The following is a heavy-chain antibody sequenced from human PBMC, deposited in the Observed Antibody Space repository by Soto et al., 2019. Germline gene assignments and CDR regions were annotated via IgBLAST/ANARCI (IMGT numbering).Heavy chain of an antibody. D-gene: IGHD5-12*01. CDR1: GDSISSSGYF. CDR2: MFDSGST. Sequence: QPQLQESGPGLVKPSETLSLTCTVSGDSISSSGYFWAWIRQPPEEGLEWIGSMFDSGSTYYNPSLKRRVXISXDXSKTQCSRKLRSVTAADTAVYYCAKSGEWLQSKFDFWGQGTLVTVSS. V-gene: IGHV4-39*01. J-gene: IGHJ4*02. CDR3: AKSGEWLQSKFDF.